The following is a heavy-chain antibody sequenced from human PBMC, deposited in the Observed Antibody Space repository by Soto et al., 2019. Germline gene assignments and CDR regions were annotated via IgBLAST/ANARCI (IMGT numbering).Heavy chain of an antibody. CDR2: IYYSGST. CDR1: GGSISSSSYY. Sequence: QLQLQESGPGLVKPSETLSLTCTVSGGSISSSSYYWGWIRQPPGKGLEWIGSIYYSGSTYYNPSLKSRVTIPVDTSKNQFSLKLSSVTAADTAVYYCARGPKYCSSTSCLYYFDYWGQGTLVTVSS. V-gene: IGHV4-39*01. J-gene: IGHJ4*02. CDR3: ARGPKYCSSTSCLYYFDY. D-gene: IGHD2-2*01.